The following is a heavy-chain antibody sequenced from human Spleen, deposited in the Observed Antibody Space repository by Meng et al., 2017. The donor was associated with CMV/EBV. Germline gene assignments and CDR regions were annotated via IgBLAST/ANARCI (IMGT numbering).Heavy chain of an antibody. CDR1: GFSVTRRGDY. CDR3: ARNTGGTPPPQFDP. J-gene: IGHJ5*02. Sequence: HESAHGLVNPSATLSLTCTCSGFSVTRRGDYGGWIRQPPGKGLEGIGRIYFSGSTYYNPSLKSRVTISVDTSKNQFSLKLSSVTSADTAVYYFARNTGGTPPPQFDPWGQGTLVTVSS. V-gene: IGHV4-39*01. D-gene: IGHD2-8*02. CDR2: IYFSGST.